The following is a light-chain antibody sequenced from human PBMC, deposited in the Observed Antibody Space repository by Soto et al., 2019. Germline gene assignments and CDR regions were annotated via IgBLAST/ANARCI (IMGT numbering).Light chain of an antibody. Sequence: QLVLTQPPSASGTPGQRVTISCSGSYSNIGTHTVNWYQQLPGTAPKVLIYNDNQRPSGVPDRFSGSKSGTSASLAISGPQSEDEADYYCAAWDDSLSGWMFGGGTKLTVL. J-gene: IGLJ3*02. V-gene: IGLV1-44*01. CDR3: AAWDDSLSGWM. CDR1: YSNIGTHT. CDR2: NDN.